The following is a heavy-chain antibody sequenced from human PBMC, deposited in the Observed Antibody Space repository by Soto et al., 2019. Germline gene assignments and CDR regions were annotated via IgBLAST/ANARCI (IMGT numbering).Heavy chain of an antibody. V-gene: IGHV3-21*01. CDR3: ARGWDY. D-gene: IGHD2-15*01. J-gene: IGHJ4*02. CDR2: ITRSSTYI. Sequence: EVQLVESGGGLVKPGGSLRLSCAASGFTFSSYNMNWVRQAPGKGLEWVSSITRSSTYIYYADSLKGRFTISRDNAKNSLYLQMNSLRAEDTAVYYCARGWDYWCQGALVTVSS. CDR1: GFTFSSYN.